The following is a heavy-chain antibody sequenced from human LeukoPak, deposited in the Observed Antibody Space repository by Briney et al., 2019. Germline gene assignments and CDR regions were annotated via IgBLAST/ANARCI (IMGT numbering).Heavy chain of an antibody. D-gene: IGHD2-15*01. J-gene: IGHJ4*02. Sequence: PGGSLRLSCVGSGVTFSNARMSWIRQAPGKGLQWVGHIKSKSDGRTTEYAAPVKGRFTISRDDSKNTLYLQMNSLKSEDAALYYCTALGAASEYWGQGALVTVSS. V-gene: IGHV3-15*01. CDR3: TALGAASEY. CDR1: GVTFSNAR. CDR2: IKSKSDGRTT.